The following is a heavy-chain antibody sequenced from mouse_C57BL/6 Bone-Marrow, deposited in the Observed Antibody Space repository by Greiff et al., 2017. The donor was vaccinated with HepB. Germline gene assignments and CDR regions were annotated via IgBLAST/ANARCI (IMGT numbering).Heavy chain of an antibody. CDR1: GYTFTDYE. V-gene: IGHV1-15*01. Sequence: VQLQQSGAELVRPGASVTLSCKASGYTFTDYEMHWVKQTPVHGLEWIGAIDPETGGTAYNQKFKGKAILTADKSSSTAYMELRSLISEDSAVYYCTRYPTGYFDYWGQGTTLTVSS. CDR3: TRYPTGYFDY. CDR2: IDPETGGT. J-gene: IGHJ2*01.